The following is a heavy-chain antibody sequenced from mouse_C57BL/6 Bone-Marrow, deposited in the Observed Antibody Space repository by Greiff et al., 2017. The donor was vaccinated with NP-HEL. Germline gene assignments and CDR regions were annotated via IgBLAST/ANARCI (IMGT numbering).Heavy chain of an antibody. V-gene: IGHV1-4*01. CDR3: ARYRYPYYFDY. D-gene: IGHD1-1*01. Sequence: QVQLKQSGAELARPGASVKMSCKASGYTFTSYTMHWVKQRPGQGLGWIGYINPSSGYTKYNQKFKDKATLTADKSSSTAYMQLSSLTSEDSAVYYCARYRYPYYFDYWGQGTTLTVSS. J-gene: IGHJ2*01. CDR1: GYTFTSYT. CDR2: INPSSGYT.